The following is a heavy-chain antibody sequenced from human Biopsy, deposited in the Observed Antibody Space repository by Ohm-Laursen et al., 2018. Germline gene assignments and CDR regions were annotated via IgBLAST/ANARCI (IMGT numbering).Heavy chain of an antibody. J-gene: IGHJ6*02. CDR1: GYTFTTYG. Sequence: ASVTVSCKASGYTFTTYGLSWVRQAPGQGLEWLGWISTYNRNTNYAQKLQGRVTMTTDTSTSTAYMELRSLRSDDTAVYYCARDYQPHLMTMYYYYYGMDVWGQGTTVTVSS. D-gene: IGHD2-2*01. CDR2: ISTYNRNT. V-gene: IGHV1-18*01. CDR3: ARDYQPHLMTMYYYYYGMDV.